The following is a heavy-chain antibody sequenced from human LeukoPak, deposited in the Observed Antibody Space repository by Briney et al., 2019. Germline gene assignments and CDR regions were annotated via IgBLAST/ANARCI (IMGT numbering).Heavy chain of an antibody. CDR3: ARDRHIVVVTASRPIDY. Sequence: ASVKVSRKASGYTFTSYYMHWVRQAPGQGLEWMGIINPSGGSTSYAQKFQGRVTMTRDMSTNTAYMDLSRLTSDDTAVYYCARDRHIVVVTASRPIDYWGQGTLVTVSS. CDR2: INPSGGST. J-gene: IGHJ4*02. V-gene: IGHV1-46*01. D-gene: IGHD2-21*02. CDR1: GYTFTSYY.